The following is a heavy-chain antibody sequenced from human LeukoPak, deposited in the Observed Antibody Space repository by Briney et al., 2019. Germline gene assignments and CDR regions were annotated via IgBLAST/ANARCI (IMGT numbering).Heavy chain of an antibody. D-gene: IGHD3-22*01. J-gene: IGHJ3*02. V-gene: IGHV3-23*01. CDR3: AKALHSSGYYSHDAFDI. Sequence: GRSLRLSCAASGFTFSSYAMSWVRQAPGKGLEWVSAISGSGGSTYYADSVKGRFTISRDNSKNTLYLQMNSLRAEDTAVYYCAKALHSSGYYSHDAFDIWGQGTMVTVSS. CDR1: GFTFSSYA. CDR2: ISGSGGST.